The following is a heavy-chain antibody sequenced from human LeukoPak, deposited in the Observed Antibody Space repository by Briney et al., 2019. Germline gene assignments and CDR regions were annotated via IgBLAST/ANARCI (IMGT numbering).Heavy chain of an antibody. Sequence: SVKVSCKAFGGTFSSYAISWVRQSPGQGLEWMGRIIPIHGIANDAQEFQGRVTITADKSTSTAYMELSSLRSEDTAVYYCASGVSEQQPSDLNWFDPWGQGTLVTVSS. CDR1: GGTFSSYA. CDR2: IIPIHGIA. D-gene: IGHD6-13*01. J-gene: IGHJ5*02. CDR3: ASGVSEQQPSDLNWFDP. V-gene: IGHV1-69*04.